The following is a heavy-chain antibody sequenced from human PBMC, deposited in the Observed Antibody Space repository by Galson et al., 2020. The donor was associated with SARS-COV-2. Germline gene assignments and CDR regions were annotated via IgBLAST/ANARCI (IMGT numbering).Heavy chain of an antibody. Sequence: CASSEFTFSYFHMTLVRQTPGKGLELVSYIRSSCSSIYYADSVKCRLTISRHNAKNSLYLQMHSLRVEDTAMYYCARLRCPTAASGGFDIWGQGTMVTVSS. V-gene: IGHV3-11*01. CDR2: IRSSCSSI. CDR3: ARLRCPTAASGGFDI. D-gene: IGHD2-8*02. CDR1: EFTFSYFH. J-gene: IGHJ3*02.